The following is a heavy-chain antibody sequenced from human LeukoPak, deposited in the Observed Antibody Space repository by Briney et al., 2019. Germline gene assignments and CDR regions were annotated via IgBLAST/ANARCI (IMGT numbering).Heavy chain of an antibody. CDR1: GFTFSSYS. J-gene: IGHJ5*02. D-gene: IGHD3-10*01. CDR3: AAGSTRGAWFDP. V-gene: IGHV3-48*01. CDR2: ISSSSSTI. Sequence: PGGSRRLPWAASGFTFSSYSMNWVRQAPGKGLDWVSYISSSSSTIYYADSVKGRFTISRDNAKNSLYLQMNSLRAEDTAVYYCAAGSTRGAWFDPWGQGTLVTVSS.